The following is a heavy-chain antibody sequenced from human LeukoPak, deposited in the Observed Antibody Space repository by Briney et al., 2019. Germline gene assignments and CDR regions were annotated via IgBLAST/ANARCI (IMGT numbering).Heavy chain of an antibody. J-gene: IGHJ4*02. CDR3: AKTRNWGLDQGTDYFDY. Sequence: GGSLRLSCAASGFTFDDYAMLWVRQAPGKGLEWVSGISWNSGIIGYADSVKGRFTISRDNTKNSLYLQMNSLRAEDTALYYCAKTRNWGLDQGTDYFDYWGQGTLVTVSS. CDR2: ISWNSGII. V-gene: IGHV3-9*01. D-gene: IGHD3-16*01. CDR1: GFTFDDYA.